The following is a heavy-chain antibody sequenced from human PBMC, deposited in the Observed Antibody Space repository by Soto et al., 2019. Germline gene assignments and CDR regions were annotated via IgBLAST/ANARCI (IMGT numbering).Heavy chain of an antibody. Sequence: PSETLSLTCTVSGGSISSYYWSWIRQPPGKGLEWIGYIYYSGSTNYNPSLKSRVTISVDTSKNQFSLKLSSVTAADTAVYYCARGTYRSKTDFDYWGQGTLVTVSS. D-gene: IGHD6-13*01. J-gene: IGHJ4*02. CDR1: GGSISSYY. V-gene: IGHV4-59*01. CDR3: ARGTYRSKTDFDY. CDR2: IYYSGST.